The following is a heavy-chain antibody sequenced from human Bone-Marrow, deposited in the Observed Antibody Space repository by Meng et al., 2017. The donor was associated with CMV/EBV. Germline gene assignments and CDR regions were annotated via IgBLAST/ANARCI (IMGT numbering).Heavy chain of an antibody. Sequence: GESLKISCASSGFTFSSYWMSWVRQAPGKGLEWVANIKQDGSEKYYVDSVKGRFTISRDNAKNSLYLQMNSLRAEDTAVHYCASGWNDEPFDYWGQGTLVTVYS. CDR1: GFTFSSYW. D-gene: IGHD1-1*01. CDR2: IKQDGSEK. V-gene: IGHV3-7*01. CDR3: ASGWNDEPFDY. J-gene: IGHJ4*02.